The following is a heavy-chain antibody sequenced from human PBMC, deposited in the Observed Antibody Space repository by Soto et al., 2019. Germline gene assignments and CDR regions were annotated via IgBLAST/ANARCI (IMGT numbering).Heavy chain of an antibody. D-gene: IGHD4-17*01. J-gene: IGHJ4*02. V-gene: IGHV1-69*02. Sequence: QVQLVQSGAEVKKPGSSVKVSCKASGGTFRSYTISWVRQAPGQGLEWMGRIIPILGIANYAQKCQGRVTITADKSTSTAYMELSSLRSEDTAVYYCARAGIDPTGFDYWGQGTLVTVSS. CDR3: ARAGIDPTGFDY. CDR2: IIPILGIA. CDR1: GGTFRSYT.